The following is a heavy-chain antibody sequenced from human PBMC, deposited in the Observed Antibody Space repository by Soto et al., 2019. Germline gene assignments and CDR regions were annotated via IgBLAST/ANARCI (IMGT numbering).Heavy chain of an antibody. V-gene: IGHV1-69*06. CDR2: TGSGTGPG. CDR1: GGTFSTNP. J-gene: IGHJ4*02. CDR3: ARRDSGGFFRYFDS. Sequence: SVKVSCKASGGTFSTNPISWVRQAPGQGLEWMGGTGSGTGPGNNAQRFQGRLTINADKITNTAYMELSSLSSEDTAVYYCARRDSGGFFRYFDSWGQGTLVTVSS. D-gene: IGHD2-15*01.